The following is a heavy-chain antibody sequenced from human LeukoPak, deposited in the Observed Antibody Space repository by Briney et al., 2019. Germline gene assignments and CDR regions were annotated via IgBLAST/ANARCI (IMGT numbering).Heavy chain of an antibody. CDR1: GFTFSDYY. Sequence: PGGSLRLSCAASGFTFSDYYMSWIRQAPGKGLEWVSYISSSGSTIYYADSVKGRFTISRDNAKNSLYLQMNSLRAEDTAVYYCARDRRGRYSSSSRPYYYYYYMDVWGKGTTVTVSS. CDR2: ISSSGSTI. D-gene: IGHD6-6*01. V-gene: IGHV3-11*04. J-gene: IGHJ6*03. CDR3: ARDRRGRYSSSSRPYYYYYYMDV.